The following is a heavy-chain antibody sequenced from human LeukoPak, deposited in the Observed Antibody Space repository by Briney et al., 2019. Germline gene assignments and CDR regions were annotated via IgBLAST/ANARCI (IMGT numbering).Heavy chain of an antibody. CDR2: ISAFDGNT. V-gene: IGHV1-18*01. J-gene: IGHJ3*02. Sequence: ASVKVSCKASGYTFTSYALSWVRQAPGQGLEWMAWISAFDGNTNYAQKLQGRVTMTTDSSTSTAHMELRSLRSDDTAVYYCASSGWLQTPDAFDIWGQGTMVTVSS. CDR3: ASSGWLQTPDAFDI. CDR1: GYTFTSYA. D-gene: IGHD5-24*01.